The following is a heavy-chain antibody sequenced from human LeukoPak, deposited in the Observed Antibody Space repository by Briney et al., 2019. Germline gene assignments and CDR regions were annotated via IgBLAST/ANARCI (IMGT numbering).Heavy chain of an antibody. D-gene: IGHD3-22*01. Sequence: GGSLRLSCAASGFTFSSYGMHWVRQAPGKGLEWVAVISYDGSNKYYADSVKGRFTISRDNSKNTLYLQMNSLRAEDTAVYYCARGDTMIVVVWASDAFDIWGQGTMVTVSS. V-gene: IGHV3-30*03. CDR3: ARGDTMIVVVWASDAFDI. CDR2: ISYDGSNK. J-gene: IGHJ3*02. CDR1: GFTFSSYG.